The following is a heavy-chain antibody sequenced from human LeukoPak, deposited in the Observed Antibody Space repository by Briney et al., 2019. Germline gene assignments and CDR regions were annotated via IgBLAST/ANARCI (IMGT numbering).Heavy chain of an antibody. V-gene: IGHV1-24*01. CDR2: FDPEDGET. J-gene: IGHJ4*02. CDR1: GYTLTELS. Sequence: GASVKVSCKVSGYTLTELSMHWVRQAPGKGLEWMGGFDPEDGETIYAQKFQGRVTMTEDTSTDTAYMELSSLRSEDTAVYYCATDPATYYYDSSGYNQFDYRGQGTLVTVSS. D-gene: IGHD3-22*01. CDR3: ATDPATYYYDSSGYNQFDY.